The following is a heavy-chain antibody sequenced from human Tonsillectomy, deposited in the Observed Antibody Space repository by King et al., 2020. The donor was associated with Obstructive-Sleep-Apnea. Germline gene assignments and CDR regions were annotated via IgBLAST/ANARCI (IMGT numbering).Heavy chain of an antibody. Sequence: QLQESGPGLVKPSETLSLTCLVSGGSISRFYWSWIRPPPGKRLEWIGYISDGGSAKYNPSLQSRVAISVDTSKNQFSLKLSSVTAADTAVYYCARDGNALDIWGQGTMVTVSS. CDR1: GGSISRFY. CDR2: ISDGGSA. J-gene: IGHJ3*02. D-gene: IGHD1-1*01. CDR3: ARDGNALDI. V-gene: IGHV4-59*01.